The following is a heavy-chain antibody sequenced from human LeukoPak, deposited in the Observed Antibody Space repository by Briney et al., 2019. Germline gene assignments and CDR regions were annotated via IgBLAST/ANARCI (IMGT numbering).Heavy chain of an antibody. CDR3: AREGSHDSSGYYSYYFDY. V-gene: IGHV4-31*03. CDR1: GGSISSGGYY. CDR2: IYYSGST. Sequence: SQTLSLTCTVSGGSISSGGYYWSWIRQHPGKGLEWIGYIYYSGSTYYNPSLKSRVTISVDTSKNQFSLKLSSVTAADTAVYYCAREGSHDSSGYYSYYFDYRGQGTLVTVSS. D-gene: IGHD3-22*01. J-gene: IGHJ4*02.